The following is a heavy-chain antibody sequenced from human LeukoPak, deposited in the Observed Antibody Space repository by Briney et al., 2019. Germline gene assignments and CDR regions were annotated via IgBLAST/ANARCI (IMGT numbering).Heavy chain of an antibody. D-gene: IGHD6-19*01. CDR2: IRYDGSNK. V-gene: IGHV3-30*02. J-gene: IGHJ4*02. CDR1: GFTFSSYG. CDR3: AKEQWQAPHYFDY. Sequence: GGSLRLSCAASGFTFSSYGMHWVRQAPGKGLEWVAFIRYDGSNKYYADSVKGRFTISRDNSKNTLYLQMNSLRAEDTAVYYCAKEQWQAPHYFDYWGQGTLVTVSS.